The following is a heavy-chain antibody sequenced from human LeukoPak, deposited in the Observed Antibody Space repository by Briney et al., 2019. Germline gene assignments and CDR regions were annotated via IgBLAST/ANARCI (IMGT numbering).Heavy chain of an antibody. Sequence: GGSLRLSCAASGFTFSSYGMNWVRQAPGKGLEWVSSISSTGSTIYYADSVQGRFTISRDNAKNSLYLQMNSLRAEDTAVYYCAKRRSYGYLDYWGQGTLVTVSS. J-gene: IGHJ4*02. D-gene: IGHD5-18*01. CDR1: GFTFSSYG. V-gene: IGHV3-48*03. CDR2: ISSTGSTI. CDR3: AKRRSYGYLDY.